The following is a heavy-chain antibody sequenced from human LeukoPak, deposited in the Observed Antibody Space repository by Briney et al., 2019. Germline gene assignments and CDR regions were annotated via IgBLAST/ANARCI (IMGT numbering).Heavy chain of an antibody. CDR2: IYYSGST. CDR3: ARARDGHINNWFDP. CDR1: GGSINSYY. V-gene: IGHV4-59*01. D-gene: IGHD5-24*01. Sequence: SETLSLTCTVSGGSINSYYWSWIRQPPGKGLEWIGYIYYSGSTEYNPSLKSRVTISVDTSKNQFSLKMSSVTAADTAVYYCARARDGHINNWFDPWSQGTLVTVSS. J-gene: IGHJ5*02.